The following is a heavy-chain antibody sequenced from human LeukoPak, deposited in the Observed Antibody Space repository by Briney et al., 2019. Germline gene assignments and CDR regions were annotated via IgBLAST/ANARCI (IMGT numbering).Heavy chain of an antibody. CDR3: ASETTVTQALDY. J-gene: IGHJ4*02. CDR2: MWYDGSNK. V-gene: IGHV3-33*01. Sequence: GRSLRLSCAASGFTFSSYGMHWVRQAPGKGLEWVAVMWYDGSNKYYADSVKGRFTISRDNSKNTLYLQMNSLRAEDTAVYYCASETTVTQALDYWGQGTLVTVSS. D-gene: IGHD4-17*01. CDR1: GFTFSSYG.